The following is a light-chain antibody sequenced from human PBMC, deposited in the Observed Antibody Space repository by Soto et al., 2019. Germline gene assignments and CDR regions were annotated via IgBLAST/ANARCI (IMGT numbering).Light chain of an antibody. V-gene: IGKV3-20*01. CDR1: QSVSSTY. Sequence: EIRFAQSTGTLSVSPGERASLSCRASQSVSSTYLAWYQQKPGQAPRLLIYGASSRATGIPHRFSGSGSGTDFTLTISRLEPEDFAVYYCQQYGSSPRTFGQGTKVDI. CDR3: QQYGSSPRT. J-gene: IGKJ1*01. CDR2: GAS.